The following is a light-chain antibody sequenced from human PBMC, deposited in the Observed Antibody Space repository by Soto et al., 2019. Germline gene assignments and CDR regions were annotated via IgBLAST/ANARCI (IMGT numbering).Light chain of an antibody. J-gene: IGLJ1*01. CDR2: GNS. CDR1: SSNIGAGYD. CDR3: QSYDSSRYV. V-gene: IGLV1-40*01. Sequence: QSVLTQPPSVSGAPGQRVTISYTGSSSNIGAGYDVHWYQQLPGTAPKLLIYGNSNRPSGVPDRFSGSKSGTSASLAITGLQAEDEADYYCQSYDSSRYVFGTGTKLTVL.